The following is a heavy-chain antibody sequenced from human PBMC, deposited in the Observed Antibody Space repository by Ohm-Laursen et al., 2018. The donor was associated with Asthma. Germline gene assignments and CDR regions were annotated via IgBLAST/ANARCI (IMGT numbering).Heavy chain of an antibody. CDR1: GFTFSSYA. V-gene: IGHV3-64*04. J-gene: IGHJ4*01. CDR3: ARDPPVTTVTTGEYFDF. Sequence: SLRLSCTASGFTFSSYAMHWVRQAPGKGLEYVSAISSNGGSTYYADSVKGRFTISRDNAKSSLYLQMNNLRADDTAVYYCARDPPVTTVTTGEYFDFWGHGTPVTVSS. D-gene: IGHD4-17*01. CDR2: ISSNGGST.